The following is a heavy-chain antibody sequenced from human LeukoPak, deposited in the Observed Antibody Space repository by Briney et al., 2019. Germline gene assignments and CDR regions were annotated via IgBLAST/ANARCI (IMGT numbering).Heavy chain of an antibody. J-gene: IGHJ4*02. CDR2: ISWNSGSI. D-gene: IGHD6-13*01. CDR1: GFTFDDYA. V-gene: IGHV3-9*01. Sequence: PGRSLRLSCAASGFTFDDYAMHWVRQAPGKGLEWVSGISWNSGSIGYADSVKGRFTISRDNAKNPLYLQMNSLRAEDTALYYCAKDTRYSSSWTFDYWGQGTLVTVSS. CDR3: AKDTRYSSSWTFDY.